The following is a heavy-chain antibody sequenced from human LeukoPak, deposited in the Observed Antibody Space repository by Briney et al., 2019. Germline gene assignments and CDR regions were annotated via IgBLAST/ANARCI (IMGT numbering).Heavy chain of an antibody. D-gene: IGHD3-10*01. V-gene: IGHV4-61*02. CDR3: ARLYGSGSSLYFDY. J-gene: IGHJ4*02. CDR2: IYTSGST. Sequence: PSETLSLTCTVSGGSISSGSYYWSWIRQPAWKGLEWIGRIYTSGSTNYNPSLKSRVTISVDTSKNQFSLKLSSVTAADTAVYCCARLYGSGSSLYFDYWGQGTLVTVSS. CDR1: GGSISSGSYY.